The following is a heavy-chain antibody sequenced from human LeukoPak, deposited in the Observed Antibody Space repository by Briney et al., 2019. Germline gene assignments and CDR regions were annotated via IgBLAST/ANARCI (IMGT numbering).Heavy chain of an antibody. CDR1: GFTFKMYW. CDR2: IKQDGSER. V-gene: IGHV3-7*01. CDR3: ARGGYYYDSSGYRIGY. Sequence: GGSLRLSCVASGFTFKMYWMAWVRQAPGKGLEWVASIKQDGSERYYVDSVKGRFTVSRDNAKNSLYLQMNSLRSEDTAIYYCARGGYYYDSSGYRIGYWGQGTLVTVSS. D-gene: IGHD3-22*01. J-gene: IGHJ4*02.